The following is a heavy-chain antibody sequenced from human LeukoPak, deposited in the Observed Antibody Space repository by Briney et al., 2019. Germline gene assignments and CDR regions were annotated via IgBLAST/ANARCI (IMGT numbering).Heavy chain of an antibody. CDR3: ARVLTSWVDY. CDR1: GGSFSDYY. V-gene: IGHV4-34*01. CDR2: INHSGST. J-gene: IGHJ4*02. D-gene: IGHD2-2*01. Sequence: SETLSLTCAVYGGSFSDYYWSWIRQPPGKGLEWIGEINHSGSTNYNPSLKSRVTISVDTSKNQFSLKLSSVTAADTAVYYCARVLTSWVDYWGQGTLVTVSS.